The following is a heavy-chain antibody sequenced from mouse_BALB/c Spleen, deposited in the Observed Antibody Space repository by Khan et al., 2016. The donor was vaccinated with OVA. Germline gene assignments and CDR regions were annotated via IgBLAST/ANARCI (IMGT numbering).Heavy chain of an antibody. D-gene: IGHD2-2*01. V-gene: IGHV3-6*02. Sequence: EVKLEVSGPGLVKPSPSLSLTCSVTGYSITSGYFCNWIRQFPGNKLEWMGYISYDGSNHYNPSLRNRISVTRDKSKNQFFLKLNSVTTEDTATFNCVRSLYGYDPAWFTNWGQGTLVTVSA. J-gene: IGHJ3*01. CDR2: ISYDGSN. CDR3: VRSLYGYDPAWFTN. CDR1: GYSITSGYF.